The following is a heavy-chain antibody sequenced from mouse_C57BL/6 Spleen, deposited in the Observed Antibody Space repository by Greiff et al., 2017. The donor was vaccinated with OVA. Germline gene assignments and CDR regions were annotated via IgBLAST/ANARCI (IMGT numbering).Heavy chain of an antibody. CDR1: GYTFTSYW. Sequence: EVQLQQSGTVLARPGASVKMSCKTSGYTFTSYWMHWVKQRPGQGLEWIGAIYPGNSDTSYNQKFKGKAKLTAVTSASTAYMELSSLTNEDSAVYYGTREYYGSSYGFAYWGQGTLVTVSA. D-gene: IGHD1-1*01. CDR3: TREYYGSSYGFAY. V-gene: IGHV1-5*01. J-gene: IGHJ3*01. CDR2: IYPGNSDT.